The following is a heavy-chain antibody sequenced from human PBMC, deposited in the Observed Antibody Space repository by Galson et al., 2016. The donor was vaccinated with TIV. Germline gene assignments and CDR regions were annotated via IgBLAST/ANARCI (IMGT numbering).Heavy chain of an antibody. CDR3: ARSGDYGDY. CDR2: MNPNSGNT. J-gene: IGHJ4*02. D-gene: IGHD4-17*01. Sequence: SVKVSCKDFGYTFTSYDINWVRQATGQGRDWMGWMNPNSGNTGYAQKFRGTVTMTRNTSVRTAYMELSSLRSEDPAVYYCARSGDYGDYWGQGTLVTVSS. V-gene: IGHV1-8*02. CDR1: GYTFTSYD.